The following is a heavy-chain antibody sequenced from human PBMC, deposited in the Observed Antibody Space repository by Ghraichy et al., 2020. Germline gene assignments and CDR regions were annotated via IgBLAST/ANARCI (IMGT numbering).Heavy chain of an antibody. Sequence: SETLSLTCTVSGGSISSGGYYWSWIRQHPGKGLEWIGYIYYSGSTYYNPSLKSRVTISVDTSKNQFSLKLSSVTAADTAVYYCARDRRGSRYCSSTSCYLTRISRAYDGAFDIWGQGTMVTVSS. CDR3: ARDRRGSRYCSSTSCYLTRISRAYDGAFDI. D-gene: IGHD2-2*01. CDR2: IYYSGST. CDR1: GGSISSGGYY. V-gene: IGHV4-31*03. J-gene: IGHJ3*02.